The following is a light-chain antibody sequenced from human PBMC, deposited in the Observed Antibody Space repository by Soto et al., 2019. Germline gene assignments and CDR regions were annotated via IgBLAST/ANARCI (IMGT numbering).Light chain of an antibody. CDR3: QQCGCSTPFS. J-gene: IGKJ3*01. V-gene: IGKV3-20*01. Sequence: EIVLTQSPATLSLSPGERATLSCTASQSVTSSCLAWYQRKPGQAPRLLIHTTSTRATDIPDRFSGSGSGTDFTLNISRPQPEDFAVYYCQQCGCSTPFSFGPGTRVDI. CDR2: TTS. CDR1: QSVTSSC.